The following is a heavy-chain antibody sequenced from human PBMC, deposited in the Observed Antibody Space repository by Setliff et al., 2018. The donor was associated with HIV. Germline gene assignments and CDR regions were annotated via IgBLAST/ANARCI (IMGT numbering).Heavy chain of an antibody. J-gene: IGHJ5*02. Sequence: ASVKVSCKASGYTFTSYGISWVRQAPGQGLEWMGWISAYNGNTNYAQKLQGRVTMTTDTSTSTAYMELRSLRSDDTAVYYCARGGPARVALLYWFDPWGQGTLVTVSS. CDR3: ARGGPARVALLYWFDP. V-gene: IGHV1-18*01. CDR1: GYTFTSYG. D-gene: IGHD2-21*01. CDR2: ISAYNGNT.